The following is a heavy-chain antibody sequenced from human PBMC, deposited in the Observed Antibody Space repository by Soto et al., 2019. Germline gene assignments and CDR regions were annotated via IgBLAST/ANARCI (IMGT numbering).Heavy chain of an antibody. Sequence: ASVKVSCKASGYTFTSYGISWVRQAPGQGLEWMGWISAYNGNTNYAQKLQGRVTMTTDTSTSTAYMELRSLRSDDTAVYYCARDRMVRGYRPYSWFDPWGQGTLVTVSS. CDR2: ISAYNGNT. CDR3: ARDRMVRGYRPYSWFDP. CDR1: GYTFTSYG. D-gene: IGHD3-10*01. J-gene: IGHJ5*02. V-gene: IGHV1-18*01.